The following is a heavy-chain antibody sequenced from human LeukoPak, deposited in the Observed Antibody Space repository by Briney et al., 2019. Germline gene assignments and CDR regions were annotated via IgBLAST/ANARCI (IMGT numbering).Heavy chain of an antibody. CDR1: GFTFSNYD. J-gene: IGHJ6*04. V-gene: IGHV3-48*03. CDR2: ISDNGGST. D-gene: IGHD3-10*02. Sequence: GGSLRLSCAASGFTFSNYDMNWVRQAPGKGLEWVSHISDNGGSTDYADSVKGRFTISRDNAKNSLYLQMNSLRAEDTAVYYCAELGITMIGGVWGKGTTVTISS. CDR3: AELGITMIGGV.